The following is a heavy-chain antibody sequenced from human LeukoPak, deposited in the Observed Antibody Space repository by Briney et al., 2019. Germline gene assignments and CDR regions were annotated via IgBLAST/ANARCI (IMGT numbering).Heavy chain of an antibody. V-gene: IGHV3-48*04. CDR3: ARVGSSGSYNEDY. CDR1: GFTFSNYI. Sequence: GGSLRLSCAASGFTFSNYIMTWVRQAPGKGLEWVSVINNGGDTTYYADSVKGRFTISRDNAKNSLYLQMNTLRAEDTAVYYCARVGSSGSYNEDYWGQGTLVTVSS. J-gene: IGHJ4*02. CDR2: INNGGDTT. D-gene: IGHD1-26*01.